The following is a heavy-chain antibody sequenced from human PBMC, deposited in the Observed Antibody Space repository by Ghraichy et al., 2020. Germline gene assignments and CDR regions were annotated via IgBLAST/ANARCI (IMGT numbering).Heavy chain of an antibody. D-gene: IGHD6-13*01. CDR2: IYYSGST. Sequence: SETLSLTCTVSGGSISSGGYYWSWIRQHPGKGLEWIGYIYYSGSTYYNPSLKSRVTISVDTSKNQFSLKLSSVTAADTAVYYCASLGGRWGRNGIAAAGTVDYWGQGTLVTVSS. CDR3: ASLGGRWGRNGIAAAGTVDY. V-gene: IGHV4-31*03. J-gene: IGHJ4*02. CDR1: GGSISSGGYY.